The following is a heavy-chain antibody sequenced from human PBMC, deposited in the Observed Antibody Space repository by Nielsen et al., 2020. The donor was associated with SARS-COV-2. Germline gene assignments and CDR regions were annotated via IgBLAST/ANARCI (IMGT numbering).Heavy chain of an antibody. V-gene: IGHV3-11*03. CDR1: GFTFTYSY. CDR3: AKSGYCNGGICYSTEFFQD. Sequence: GESLKISCAASGFTFTYSYMSWVRQAPGKGLEWISYISSSGAYTNYADSLKGRFTISRDNAKNSIHLQMNSLRAEDTAVYYCAKSGYCNGGICYSTEFFQDWGQGTLVTVSS. J-gene: IGHJ1*01. D-gene: IGHD2-15*01. CDR2: ISSSGAYT.